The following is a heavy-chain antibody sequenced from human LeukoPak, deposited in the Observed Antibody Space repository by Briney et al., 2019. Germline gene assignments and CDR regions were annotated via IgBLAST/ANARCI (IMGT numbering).Heavy chain of an antibody. D-gene: IGHD2-2*02. CDR2: GSTI. J-gene: IGHJ5*02. CDR3: ARGGGYCSSTSCYIDWFDP. V-gene: IGHV3-11*04. Sequence: GSTIYYADSVKGRFTISRDNAKNSLYLQINSLRAEDTAVYYCARGGGYCSSTSCYIDWFDPWGQGTLVTVSS.